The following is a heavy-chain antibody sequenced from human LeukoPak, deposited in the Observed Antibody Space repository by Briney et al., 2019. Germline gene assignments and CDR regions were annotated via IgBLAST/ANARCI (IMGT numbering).Heavy chain of an antibody. Sequence: SVKVSCKASGGTFSSYAISWVRQAPGQGLEWMGRIIPIFGTANYAQKFQGRVTITTDESTSTAYMELSSLRSEDTAVYYCARAGVNDYGGKSLAFDIWGQGTMVTVPS. V-gene: IGHV1-69*05. CDR1: GGTFSSYA. CDR3: ARAGVNDYGGKSLAFDI. J-gene: IGHJ3*02. D-gene: IGHD4-23*01. CDR2: IIPIFGTA.